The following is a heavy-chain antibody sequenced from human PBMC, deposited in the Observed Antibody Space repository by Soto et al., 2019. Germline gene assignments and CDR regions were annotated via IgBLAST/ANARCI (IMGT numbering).Heavy chain of an antibody. CDR2: ISASGDNS. D-gene: IGHD3-3*01. CDR3: ADGGEWSFNFVY. CDR1: GFTFSTYA. V-gene: IGHV3-23*01. J-gene: IGHJ4*02. Sequence: GGSLRLSCAASGFTFSTYAMSWVRQAPGKGLEWVAGISASGDNSYYADSVEGRFTISRDNSKGTLYLQMNNLRAEDTAVYYCADGGEWSFNFVYWGQGTLVTVSS.